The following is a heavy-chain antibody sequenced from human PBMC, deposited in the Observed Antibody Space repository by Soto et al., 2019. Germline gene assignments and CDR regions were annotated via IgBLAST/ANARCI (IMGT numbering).Heavy chain of an antibody. J-gene: IGHJ4*02. CDR3: AREYGDYGVIDY. D-gene: IGHD4-17*01. CDR2: INHSGST. CDR1: GGSFSGYY. Sequence: QVQLQQWGAGLLKPSETLSLTCAVYGGSFSGYYLSRIRQPPGKGLEWIGEINHSGSTNYNPSLKSRVTISVDTSKNQFSLKLSSVTAADTAVYYCAREYGDYGVIDYWGQGTLVTVSS. V-gene: IGHV4-34*01.